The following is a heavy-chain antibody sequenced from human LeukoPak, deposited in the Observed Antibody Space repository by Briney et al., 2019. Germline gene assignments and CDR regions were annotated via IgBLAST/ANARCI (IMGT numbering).Heavy chain of an antibody. CDR2: ISDSGGST. Sequence: GGSLRLPCAASGFTFSSYAMSWVRQAPGKGLEWVSAISDSGGSTYYADSVKGRFTISRDNSKNTLYLQMNSLRAEDTAVYYCKTSPRNSYYYYYMDVWGEGTTVTVSS. CDR1: GFTFSSYA. V-gene: IGHV3-23*01. D-gene: IGHD4-23*01. CDR3: KTSPRNSYYYYYMDV. J-gene: IGHJ6*03.